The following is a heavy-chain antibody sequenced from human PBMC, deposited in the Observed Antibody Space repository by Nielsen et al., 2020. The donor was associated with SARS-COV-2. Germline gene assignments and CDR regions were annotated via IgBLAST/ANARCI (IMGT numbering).Heavy chain of an antibody. J-gene: IGHJ4*02. V-gene: IGHV3-20*03. Sequence: WIRQPPGKGLEWVSGINWNGGSTGYADSVKGRFTISRDNAKNSLYLQMNSLRDEDTAVYYCARTTDYDFWSGYSASFDYWGQGTLVTVSS. CDR2: INWNGGST. CDR3: ARTTDYDFWSGYSASFDY. D-gene: IGHD3-3*01.